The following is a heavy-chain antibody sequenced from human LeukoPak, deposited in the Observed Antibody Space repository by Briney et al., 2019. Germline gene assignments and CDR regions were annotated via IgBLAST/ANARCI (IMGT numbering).Heavy chain of an antibody. D-gene: IGHD1-26*01. CDR2: IYYIGST. CDR3: ARDSVYTGSSLDY. V-gene: IGHV4-39*07. Sequence: PSETLSLTCTVSGASISGTNYYWGWIRQPPGKGLEWIGNIYYIGSTYYNPSLKTRVTISVDTSKNQVSLKLSSVTAADTAVYYCARDSVYTGSSLDYWGQGTLVTVSS. CDR1: GASISGTNYY. J-gene: IGHJ4*02.